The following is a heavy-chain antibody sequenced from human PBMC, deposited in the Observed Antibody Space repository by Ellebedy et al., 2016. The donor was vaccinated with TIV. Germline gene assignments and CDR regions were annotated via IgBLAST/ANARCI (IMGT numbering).Heavy chain of an antibody. V-gene: IGHV5-51*01. D-gene: IGHD3-9*01. J-gene: IGHJ3*01. Sequence: GESLKISCKGSGDIFTNYWIAWVRQMPGKGLEWMGIINLGDSDSSYSESFEGQVTISADKSTNTASLQWSSLKASDTAMYFCARLEDWDDALHFWGQGTMVTVSS. CDR1: GDIFTNYW. CDR2: INLGDSDS. CDR3: ARLEDWDDALHF.